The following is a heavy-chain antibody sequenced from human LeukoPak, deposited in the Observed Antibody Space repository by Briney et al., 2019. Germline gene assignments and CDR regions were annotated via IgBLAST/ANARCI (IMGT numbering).Heavy chain of an antibody. CDR1: GFTFSSYA. CDR2: ISGSGGST. CDR3: AKDTRITMVRGVTPKKGFDY. V-gene: IGHV3-23*01. Sequence: GASLRLSCAASGFTFSSYAMSWVRQAPGKGLEWVSAISGSGGSTYYADSVKGRFTISRDNSKNTLYLQMNSLRAEDTAVYYCAKDTRITMVRGVTPKKGFDYWGQGTLVTVSS. J-gene: IGHJ4*02. D-gene: IGHD3-10*01.